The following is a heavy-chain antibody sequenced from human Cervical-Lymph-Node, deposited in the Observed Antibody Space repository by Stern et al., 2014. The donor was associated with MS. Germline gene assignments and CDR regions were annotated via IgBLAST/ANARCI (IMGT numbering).Heavy chain of an antibody. CDR1: GFSLSTYA. V-gene: IGHV3-23*04. Sequence: EVQLVESGAGLVQPGGSLRLPCAVSGFSLSTYAFSWVCLAPGPGLELVSSISDSGVDRYYADSVRGGFTITRDNSKSMLYLEMQSLRAEDAAVYHCTKDLGRGVVVVPLYGLDVWGQGTTVTVSS. CDR2: ISDSGVDR. D-gene: IGHD2-2*01. J-gene: IGHJ6*02. CDR3: TKDLGRGVVVVPLYGLDV.